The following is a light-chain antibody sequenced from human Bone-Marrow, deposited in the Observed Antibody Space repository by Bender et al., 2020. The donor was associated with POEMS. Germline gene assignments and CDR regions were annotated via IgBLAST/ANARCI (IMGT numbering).Light chain of an antibody. CDR2: DVT. CDR3: SAYTKNKSWV. Sequence: QSALTQPASVSGSPGQSITISCTGTSSDIGAYNFVSWYQQRPGKAPKLLIYDVTYRPSGVSSRFSGSKSDTTASLRISGLQAEGVAYYYCSAYTKNKSWVFGGWATLTVL. J-gene: IGLJ3*02. CDR1: SSDIGAYNF. V-gene: IGLV2-14*03.